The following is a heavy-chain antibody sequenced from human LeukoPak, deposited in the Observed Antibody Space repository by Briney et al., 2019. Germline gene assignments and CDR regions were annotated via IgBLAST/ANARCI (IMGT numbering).Heavy chain of an antibody. CDR3: AREKQYYYDGSAYPNCYDY. CDR1: GFTFSSYS. J-gene: IGHJ4*02. V-gene: IGHV3-21*01. CDR2: ISSSSSDI. Sequence: GGSLRLSCAASGFTFSSYSMNWVRQAPGKGLEWVSSISSSSSDIYYADSVKGRFTISRDNAKNSLYLQMNSLRAEDTAVYYCAREKQYYYDGSAYPNCYDYWGQGTLVTVSS. D-gene: IGHD3-22*01.